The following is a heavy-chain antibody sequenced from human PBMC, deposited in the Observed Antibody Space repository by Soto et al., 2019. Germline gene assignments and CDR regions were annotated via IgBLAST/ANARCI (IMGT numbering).Heavy chain of an antibody. D-gene: IGHD3-3*01. J-gene: IGHJ4*02. Sequence: KTSETLSLTCTVSGGSISSGYSYWSWIRQPPGKGLEWIGYIYYSGSTYYNPSLKSRVTISLDTSKNQFSLKLNSVTAADTAVYYCARVPYYDFWSGLDYWGQGTQVTVSS. CDR1: GGSISSGYSY. CDR2: IYYSGST. V-gene: IGHV4-30-4*01. CDR3: ARVPYYDFWSGLDY.